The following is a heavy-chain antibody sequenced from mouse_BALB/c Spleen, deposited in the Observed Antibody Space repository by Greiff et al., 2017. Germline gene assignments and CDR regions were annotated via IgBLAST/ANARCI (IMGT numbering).Heavy chain of an antibody. CDR2: INPSNGGT. Sequence: QVQLQQSGAELVKPGASVKLSCKASGYTFTSYYMYWVKQRPGQGLEWIGEINPSNGGTNFNEKFKSKATLTVDKSSSTAYIQLSSLTSEDSAVYYCARWGNSYYYAMDYWGQGTSVTVSS. V-gene: IGHV1S81*02. D-gene: IGHD2-1*01. CDR3: ARWGNSYYYAMDY. J-gene: IGHJ4*01. CDR1: GYTFTSYY.